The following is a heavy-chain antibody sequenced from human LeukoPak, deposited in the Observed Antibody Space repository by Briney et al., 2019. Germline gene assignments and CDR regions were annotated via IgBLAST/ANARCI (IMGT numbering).Heavy chain of an antibody. J-gene: IGHJ4*02. Sequence: GGSLRLSCAASGFTFSSYAMSWVRQAPEKGLEWVSTISGSGGGTYYADSVRGRFTISRDDSKNTLYLQMNSLRAEDTAVYYCVKDLGGYRNNCFYYWGQGTLVTVPS. CDR1: GFTFSSYA. CDR2: ISGSGGGT. CDR3: VKDLGGYRNNCFYY. D-gene: IGHD3-16*01. V-gene: IGHV3-23*01.